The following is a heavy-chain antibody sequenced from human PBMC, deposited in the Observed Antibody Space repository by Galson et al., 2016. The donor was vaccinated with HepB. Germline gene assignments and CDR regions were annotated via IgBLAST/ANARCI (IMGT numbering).Heavy chain of an antibody. CDR1: GFTLSNAW. J-gene: IGHJ4*02. CDR3: TTVGIAVPDTDY. Sequence: SLRLSCATSGFTLSNAWMSWVRHTPGKGLEWVGRIKSETAGGTTDYAASIKGRFIIARDVSKNTLYLQMNSLKTEDTAMYYCTTVGIAVPDTDYWGQGTLVTVSS. CDR2: IKSETAGGTT. D-gene: IGHD6-19*01. V-gene: IGHV3-15*01.